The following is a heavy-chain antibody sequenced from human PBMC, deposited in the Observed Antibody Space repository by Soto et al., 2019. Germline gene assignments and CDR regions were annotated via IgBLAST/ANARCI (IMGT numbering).Heavy chain of an antibody. V-gene: IGHV4-39*01. CDR1: GGSISSSSYY. CDR2: IYYSGSP. D-gene: IGHD2-2*01. J-gene: IGHJ6*02. CDR3: ARDSMYQLLTPSVGYGMDV. Sequence: NPSETLSLTCTVSGGSISSSSYYWGWIRQPPGKGLEWIGYIYYSGSPYYNPSLKSRVTISVDTSKNQFSLKLSSVTAADTAVYYCARDSMYQLLTPSVGYGMDVWGQGTTVTVSS.